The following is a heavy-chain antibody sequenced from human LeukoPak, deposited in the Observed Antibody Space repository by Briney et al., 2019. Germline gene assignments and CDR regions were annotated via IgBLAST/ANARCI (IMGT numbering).Heavy chain of an antibody. J-gene: IGHJ4*02. V-gene: IGHV3-53*01. Sequence: SGGSLRLSCAASGFTVRNNYMSWVRQAPGKGLEWVSLIYSGGDTHYADFVKGRFTISRDNYKNTLYLQMNSLRVEDTAVYYCGGYSSLDHWGQGALVTVSS. CDR1: GFTVRNNY. D-gene: IGHD3-22*01. CDR3: GGYSSLDH. CDR2: IYSGGDT.